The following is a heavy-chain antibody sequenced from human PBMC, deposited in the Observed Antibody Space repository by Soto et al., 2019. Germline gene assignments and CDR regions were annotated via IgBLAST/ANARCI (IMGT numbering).Heavy chain of an antibody. Sequence: EVQVVESGGGLVQPGGSLRLSCAASGFTVSSNYMSWVRQAPGKGLEWVSVIYSGGSTYYADSVKGRFTISRDNSKNTLYLQMNSLRAEDTAMYYCARDSSAVGHGIDVWGQGTTVTVSS. V-gene: IGHV3-66*01. CDR3: ARDSSAVGHGIDV. CDR2: IYSGGST. D-gene: IGHD6-19*01. J-gene: IGHJ6*02. CDR1: GFTVSSNY.